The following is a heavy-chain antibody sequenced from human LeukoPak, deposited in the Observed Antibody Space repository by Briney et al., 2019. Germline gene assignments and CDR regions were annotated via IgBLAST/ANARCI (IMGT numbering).Heavy chain of an antibody. J-gene: IGHJ4*02. Sequence: EASVKVSCKASGYTFTSYDISWVRQAPGQGLEWMGWISAYNGNTNYAQKLQGRVTMTTDTSTSTAYMELRSLKSDDTAVYYCARSEYSYPQAHFDYWGQGTLVTVSS. CDR1: GYTFTSYD. D-gene: IGHD5-18*01. V-gene: IGHV1-18*01. CDR3: ARSEYSYPQAHFDY. CDR2: ISAYNGNT.